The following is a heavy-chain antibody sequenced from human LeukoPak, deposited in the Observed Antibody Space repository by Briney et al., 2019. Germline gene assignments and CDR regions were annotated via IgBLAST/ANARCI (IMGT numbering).Heavy chain of an antibody. J-gene: IGHJ4*02. CDR1: GYTFINYA. Sequence: ASVKVSRKASGYTFINYAIHWVRQAPGQGLEWMGWVSPYNGDTKYAQNHQGRVTMTTDTSTTTAHMELRSLTSDDTAVYYCAKAWDYGDRGEIDYWGQGTLVTVSS. V-gene: IGHV1-18*01. CDR3: AKAWDYGDRGEIDY. D-gene: IGHD4-17*01. CDR2: VSPYNGDT.